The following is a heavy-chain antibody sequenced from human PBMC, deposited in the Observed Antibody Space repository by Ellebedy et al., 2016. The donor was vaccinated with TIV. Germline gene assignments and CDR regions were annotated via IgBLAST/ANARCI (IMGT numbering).Heavy chain of an antibody. CDR2: MNPNSGNT. CDR3: AIAGYSSGWTRNYYAFDI. CDR1: GYTFTSYD. Sequence: ASVKVSCXASGYTFTSYDINWVRQATGQGLEWMGWMNPNSGNTGYAQKFQGRVTMTRNTSISTAYMELSSLRSEDTAVYYCAIAGYSSGWTRNYYAFDIWGQGTMVTVSS. J-gene: IGHJ3*02. V-gene: IGHV1-8*01. D-gene: IGHD6-19*01.